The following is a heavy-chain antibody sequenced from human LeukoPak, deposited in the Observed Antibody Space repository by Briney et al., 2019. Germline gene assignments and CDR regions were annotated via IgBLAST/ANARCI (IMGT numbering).Heavy chain of an antibody. J-gene: IGHJ4*02. CDR1: GFTFSSYG. CDR2: ISGSGGST. D-gene: IGHD2/OR15-2a*01. V-gene: IGHV3-23*01. CDR3: ARDFYDGFALDY. Sequence: GGSLRLSCAASGFTFSSYGMSWVRQAPGKGLEWVSAISGSGGSTYYADSVKGRFTISRDNAKNSLYLQMDNLRAEDTGVYYCARDFYDGFALDYWGQGTLVTVSS.